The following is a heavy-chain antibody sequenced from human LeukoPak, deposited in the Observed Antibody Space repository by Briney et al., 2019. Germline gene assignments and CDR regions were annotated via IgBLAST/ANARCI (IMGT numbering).Heavy chain of an antibody. CDR3: AREDCSGGSCYSPGRNYYYGMDV. J-gene: IGHJ6*02. V-gene: IGHV1-69*13. CDR1: GGTFSSYA. Sequence: SVKVSCKASGGTFSSYAISWVRQAPGQGLEWMGGIIPIFGTANYAQKFQGRVTITADESTSTAYMELSSLRSEDTAVYYCAREDCSGGSCYSPGRNYYYGMDVWGQGTTVTVS. D-gene: IGHD2-15*01. CDR2: IIPIFGTA.